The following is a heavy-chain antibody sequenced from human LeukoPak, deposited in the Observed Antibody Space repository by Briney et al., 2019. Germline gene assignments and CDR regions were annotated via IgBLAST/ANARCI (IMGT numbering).Heavy chain of an antibody. D-gene: IGHD1-26*01. V-gene: IGHV3-11*01. CDR3: ARNEGSF. CDR2: ISNSGSLK. Sequence: PGGPLRLSCAASGFTFSDHYMSWFRQAPGKGLGWVSYISNSGSLKYYADSVKGRFTISRDNAKNSLYLQMDSLRAEETAVYYCARNEGSFWGQGTLVTVSS. J-gene: IGHJ4*02. CDR1: GFTFSDHY.